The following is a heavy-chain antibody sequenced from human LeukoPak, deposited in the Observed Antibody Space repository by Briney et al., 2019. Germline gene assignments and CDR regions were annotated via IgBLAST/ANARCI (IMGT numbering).Heavy chain of an antibody. CDR2: IGTAGDT. D-gene: IGHD3-9*01. CDR3: TRGKKLRYFDWLLPPAFDY. Sequence: PGGSLRLSCAASGFTLSNNDVHWVRQTTGKGLEWVSAIGTAGDTYYPGSVKGRFTISRENAKNSLYLQMNSLRAGDTAVYYCTRGKKLRYFDWLLPPAFDYWGQGTLVTVSS. CDR1: GFTLSNND. J-gene: IGHJ4*02. V-gene: IGHV3-13*04.